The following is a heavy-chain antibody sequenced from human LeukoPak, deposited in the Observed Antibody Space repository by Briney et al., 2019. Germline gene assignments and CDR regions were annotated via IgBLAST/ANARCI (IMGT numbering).Heavy chain of an antibody. CDR2: IRYDGSNK. J-gene: IGHJ4*02. CDR1: GFTFSSYG. V-gene: IGHV3-30*02. Sequence: PGGSLRLSCAASGFTFSSYGMHWVRQAPGKGLEWVAFIRYDGSNKYYADSVKGRFTISRDNSKNTLYLQMNSLRAEDTAVYYCAKGVFWSGYYDQYWGQGTLVTVSS. D-gene: IGHD3-3*01. CDR3: AKGVFWSGYYDQY.